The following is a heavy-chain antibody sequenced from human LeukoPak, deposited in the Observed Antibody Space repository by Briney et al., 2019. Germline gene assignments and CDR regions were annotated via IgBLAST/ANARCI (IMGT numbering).Heavy chain of an antibody. D-gene: IGHD2-2*01. CDR2: INHSGST. J-gene: IGHJ4*02. CDR1: GGSFSGYY. Sequence: SETLSLTCAVYGGSFSGYYWSWIRQPPGKGLEWIGEINHSGSTNYNPSLKSRVTISVDTSKNQFSLKLSSVTAADTAVYYCATDQGIYWGQGTLVTVSS. CDR3: ATDQGIY. V-gene: IGHV4-34*01.